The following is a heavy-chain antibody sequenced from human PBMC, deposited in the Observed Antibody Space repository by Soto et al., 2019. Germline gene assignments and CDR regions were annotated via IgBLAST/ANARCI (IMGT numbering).Heavy chain of an antibody. CDR2: INYSGST. D-gene: IGHD3-22*01. J-gene: IGHJ4*02. V-gene: IGHV4-34*01. Sequence: LSETLSLTCAVYGGSFSGYYWSWIRQPPGKGLEWIGYINYSGSTNYNPSLKSRVTISVDTSENQFSLKLSSVTAADTAMYYCARYDSSGYFDGAHDYWGQGTLVTVSS. CDR1: GGSFSGYY. CDR3: ARYDSSGYFDGAHDY.